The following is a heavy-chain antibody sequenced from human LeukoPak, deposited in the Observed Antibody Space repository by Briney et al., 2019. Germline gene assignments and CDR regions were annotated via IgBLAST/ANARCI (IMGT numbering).Heavy chain of an antibody. J-gene: IGHJ6*02. D-gene: IGHD4-17*01. Sequence: PGGSLRLSCTASGFTFDTYNMNWVRLAPGKGLEWVSSISTSGAYKYYADPVKGRFTISRDNARNSLYLQMDSLRAEDTAVFYCARDYGDSLYYNYGMDVWGQGTTVTVSS. CDR3: ARDYGDSLYYNYGMDV. CDR1: GFTFDTYN. V-gene: IGHV3-21*01. CDR2: ISTSGAYK.